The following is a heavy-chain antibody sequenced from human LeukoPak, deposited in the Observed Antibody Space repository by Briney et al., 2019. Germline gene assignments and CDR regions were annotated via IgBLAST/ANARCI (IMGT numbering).Heavy chain of an antibody. D-gene: IGHD2-21*02. V-gene: IGHV1-69*10. CDR2: IITIFGIA. Sequence: SVKVSCKACGGTFRSYAINSVRQAPGQGLEWMGGIITIFGIANYAQKFQGRVTITADTSTSTAYMELSSLRSEDTAVYYCARDRCGGDCYADDAFDIWGQGTMVTVSS. CDR1: GGTFRSYA. J-gene: IGHJ3*02. CDR3: ARDRCGGDCYADDAFDI.